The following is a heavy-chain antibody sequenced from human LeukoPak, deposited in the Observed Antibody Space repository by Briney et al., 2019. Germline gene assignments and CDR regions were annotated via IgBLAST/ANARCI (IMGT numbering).Heavy chain of an antibody. CDR1: GYSISSGYY. CDR2: IYHSGST. V-gene: IGHV4-38-2*02. J-gene: IGHJ4*02. Sequence: PSETLSLTCAVSGYSISSGYYWGWIRQPPGKGLEWIGSIYHSGSTCYNPSFKSRVTISVDTSKNQFSLKLSSVTAADTAVYYCARDGSGYVGYFDYWGQGTLVTVSS. D-gene: IGHD5-12*01. CDR3: ARDGSGYVGYFDY.